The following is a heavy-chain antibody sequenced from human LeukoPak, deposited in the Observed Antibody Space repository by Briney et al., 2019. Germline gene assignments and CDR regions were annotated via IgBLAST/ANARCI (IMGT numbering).Heavy chain of an antibody. CDR2: IYHSGST. CDR3: ARYYYDSSGYSRGDAFDI. CDR1: GYSISSGYY. D-gene: IGHD3-22*01. V-gene: IGHV4-38-2*02. J-gene: IGHJ3*02. Sequence: SSETLSLTCTVSGYSISSGYYWGWIRQPPGKGLEWIGSIYHSGSTYYNPSLKGRVTISVDTSKNQFSLKLSSVTAADTAVYYCARYYYDSSGYSRGDAFDIWGQGTMVTVSS.